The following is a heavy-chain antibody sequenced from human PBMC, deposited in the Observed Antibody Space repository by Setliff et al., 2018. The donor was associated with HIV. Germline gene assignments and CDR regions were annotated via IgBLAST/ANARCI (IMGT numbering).Heavy chain of an antibody. J-gene: IGHJ4*02. Sequence: PSETLSLTCTVSGGSISSSSYYWGWIRQPPGKGLELIGNIYSTGSTNYNPSLKSRVTISVDTSKNQFSLQLSSVTAADTAVYYCAREIYGGNSRPFDYWGQGTLVTSPQ. CDR2: IYSTGST. D-gene: IGHD4-17*01. CDR1: GGSISSSSYY. V-gene: IGHV4-39*07. CDR3: AREIYGGNSRPFDY.